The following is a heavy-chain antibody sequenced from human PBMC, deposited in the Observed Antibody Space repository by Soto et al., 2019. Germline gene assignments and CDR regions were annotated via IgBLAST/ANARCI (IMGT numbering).Heavy chain of an antibody. CDR1: GFIFRNYD. CDR2: VGTIGDI. D-gene: IGHD3-22*01. V-gene: IGHV3-13*01. CDR3: AKRVSGYNDAFDV. Sequence: GGSLRLSCAASGFIFRNYDMHWVRQVTGKGLEWVSAVGTIGDIYYAGSVKGRFTVSRENAKNSFYLQMDSLRDGDTAVYYCAKRVSGYNDAFDVWGKGTMVPVSS. J-gene: IGHJ3*01.